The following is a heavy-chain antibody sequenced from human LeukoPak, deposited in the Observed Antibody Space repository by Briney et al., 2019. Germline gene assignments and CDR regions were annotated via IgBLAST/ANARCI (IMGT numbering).Heavy chain of an antibody. CDR2: ISGGGGNT. V-gene: IGHV3-23*01. CDR1: GFTFSSYA. Sequence: GGSLRLSCAASGFTFSSYAMSWVRQAPGKGLEWVSAISGGGGNTSYADSVKGRFTISRDNPKNTLYLQMNSLRAEDTAVYYCAKDGGLGYCSGGSCYPPGYFDYWGQGTLVTVSS. J-gene: IGHJ4*02. D-gene: IGHD2-15*01. CDR3: AKDGGLGYCSGGSCYPPGYFDY.